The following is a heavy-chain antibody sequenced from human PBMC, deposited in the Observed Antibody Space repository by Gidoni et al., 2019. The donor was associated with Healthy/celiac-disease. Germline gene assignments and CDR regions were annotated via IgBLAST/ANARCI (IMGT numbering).Heavy chain of an antibody. CDR3: ARVSSDAFDI. V-gene: IGHV1-2*02. Sequence: QVQLVQSGADVKKPGASVKFSCKAAGYTFNGYYMHWVRQAPGQGLEWMGWINPNSGGTNYAQQFQGRVTMTRDTSISTAYMELSRLRSDDTAVYYCARVSSDAFDIWGQGTMVTVSS. CDR2: INPNSGGT. J-gene: IGHJ3*02. CDR1: GYTFNGYY.